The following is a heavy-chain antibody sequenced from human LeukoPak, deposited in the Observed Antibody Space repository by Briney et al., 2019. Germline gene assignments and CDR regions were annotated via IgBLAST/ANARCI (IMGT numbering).Heavy chain of an antibody. CDR2: FDPEDGET. V-gene: IGHV1-24*01. CDR3: VKGSGSYYNGRQALDY. Sequence: ASVTLSCKVSGYTLTELSMHWVRQAPGKGLEWMGGFDPEDGETIYAQKFQGRVTMTEDTSTDTAYMELSSLRSEDTAVYYCVKGSGSYYNGRQALDYWGQGTLVTVSS. CDR1: GYTLTELS. D-gene: IGHD3-10*01. J-gene: IGHJ4*02.